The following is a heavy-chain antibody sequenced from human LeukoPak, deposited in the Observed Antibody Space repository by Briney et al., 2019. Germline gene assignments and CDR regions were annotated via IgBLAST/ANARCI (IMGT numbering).Heavy chain of an antibody. V-gene: IGHV1-2*02. D-gene: IGHD2-15*01. CDR2: INPNSGGT. CDR1: GYTFTGYY. CDR3: AREPSNCSGGSCFNWFDP. J-gene: IGHJ5*02. Sequence: ASVKVSCKASGYTFTGYYMHWVRQAPGQGLEWMGWINPNSGGTNYAQKLQGRVTMTRDTSISTAYMELSRLRSDDTAVYYCAREPSNCSGGSCFNWFDPWGQGTLVTVSS.